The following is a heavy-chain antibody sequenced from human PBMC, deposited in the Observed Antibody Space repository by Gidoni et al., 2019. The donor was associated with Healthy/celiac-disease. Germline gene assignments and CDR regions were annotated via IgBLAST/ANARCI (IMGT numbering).Heavy chain of an antibody. D-gene: IGHD5-18*01. Sequence: EVQMVESGGGLVQPGGSLRLSCAAYGFPFSSYDLHWVRQATGKGLEWVSAIGTAGDTYYPGSVKGRFTISRENAKNSLYLQMNSLRAGDTAVYYCARSMGAGYSYAKLGGDAFDIWGQGTMVTVSS. CDR1: GFPFSSYD. CDR2: IGTAGDT. CDR3: ARSMGAGYSYAKLGGDAFDI. V-gene: IGHV3-13*01. J-gene: IGHJ3*02.